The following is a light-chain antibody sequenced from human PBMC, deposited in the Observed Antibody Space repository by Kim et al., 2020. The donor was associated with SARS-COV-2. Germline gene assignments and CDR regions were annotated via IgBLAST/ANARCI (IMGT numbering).Light chain of an antibody. CDR1: QIVDSTY. CDR3: QQYGSSPPYT. CDR2: GAS. Sequence: EIVLTQSPGTLSLSPGERVTLSCRASQIVDSTYFAWHQHKPGQSPRLLIYGASKRAAGIPDRFSGSGSGTDFTLTITRLEPEDFAVYYCQQYGSSPPYTFGQGTKLEI. J-gene: IGKJ2*01. V-gene: IGKV3-20*01.